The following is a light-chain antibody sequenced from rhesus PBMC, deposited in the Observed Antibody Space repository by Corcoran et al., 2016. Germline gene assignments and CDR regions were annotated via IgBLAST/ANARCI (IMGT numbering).Light chain of an antibody. Sequence: QAAPTQSPSVSGSPGQSVTISCTGTSSAIGGYNRVSWYQHHPGKAPKLMIYDVSQRPSGVSDRFSGSQSGNTASLNITGRQADDDAYYYGSSYTSRSTYSFGGGTRLXVL. CDR1: SSAIGGYNR. CDR2: DVS. J-gene: IGLJ1*01. V-gene: IGLV2-13*03. CDR3: SSYTSRSTYS.